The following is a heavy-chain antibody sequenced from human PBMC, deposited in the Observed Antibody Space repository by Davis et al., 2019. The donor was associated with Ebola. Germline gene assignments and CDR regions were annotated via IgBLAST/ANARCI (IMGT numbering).Heavy chain of an antibody. V-gene: IGHV3-64D*06. CDR3: VKDRFTVVVVHGGFDF. CDR2: ISSNGETT. CDR1: GFTFSSYA. J-gene: IGHJ4*02. Sequence: GGSLRLSCSASGFTFSSYAMHWVRQAPGKGLESVSRISSNGETTYYAESVKGRFTISRDNSKDTLYLQMRSLRTEDTAVYYCVKDRFTVVVVHGGFDFWGQGALVTVSP. D-gene: IGHD2-15*01.